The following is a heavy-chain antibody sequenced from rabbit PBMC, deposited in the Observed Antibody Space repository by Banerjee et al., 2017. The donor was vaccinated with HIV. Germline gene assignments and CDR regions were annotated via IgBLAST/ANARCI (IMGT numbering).Heavy chain of an antibody. CDR2: IYAGGSDST. J-gene: IGHJ6*01. Sequence: QQLVESGGGLVKPGASLTLTCTASGFSFSGNYFMCWVRQAPGKGLEWIACIYAGGSDSTYYASWARGRFTVSKTSSTTVTLQMTSLTAADTATYFCARDHYYSGAYGAGDLWGPGTLVTFS. V-gene: IGHV1S40*01. CDR1: GFSFSGNYF. D-gene: IGHD6-1*01. CDR3: ARDHYYSGAYGAGDL.